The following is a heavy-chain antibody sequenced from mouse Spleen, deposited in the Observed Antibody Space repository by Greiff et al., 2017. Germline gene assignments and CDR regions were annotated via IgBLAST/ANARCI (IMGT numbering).Heavy chain of an antibody. D-gene: IGHD2-1*01. V-gene: IGHV3-6*01. CDR3: ARDYGNPHWYFDV. Sequence: ESGPGLVKPSQSLSLTCSVTGYSITSGYYWNWIRQFPGNKLEWMGYISYDGSNNYNPSLKNRISITRDTSKNQFFLKLNSVTTEDTATYYCARDYGNPHWYFDVWGAGTTVTVSS. CDR2: ISYDGSN. J-gene: IGHJ1*01. CDR1: GYSITSGYY.